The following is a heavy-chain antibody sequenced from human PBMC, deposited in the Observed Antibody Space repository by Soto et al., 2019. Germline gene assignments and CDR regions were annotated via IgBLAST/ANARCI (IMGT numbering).Heavy chain of an antibody. CDR1: GFTFSDYY. J-gene: IGHJ4*02. CDR3: ARTTAVAGTPEFDY. Sequence: GGSLRLSCAASGFTFSDYYMSWVRQAPGKGLEWVAVISYEVTKTQYADSVKGRFTISRDNSKSTLYLHMSSLRAEDTAVYYCARTTAVAGTPEFDYWGQGTLVTVSS. CDR2: ISYEVTKT. V-gene: IGHV3-30-3*01. D-gene: IGHD6-19*01.